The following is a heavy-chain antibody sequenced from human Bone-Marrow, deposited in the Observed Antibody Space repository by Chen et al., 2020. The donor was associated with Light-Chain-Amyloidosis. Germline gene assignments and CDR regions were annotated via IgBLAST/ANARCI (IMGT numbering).Heavy chain of an antibody. CDR1: GGSISSGGYY. V-gene: IGHV4-31*03. D-gene: IGHD3-10*02. CDR3: ARGPNVAFDP. J-gene: IGHJ5*02. Sequence: QVQLQESGPGLVKPSQTLSLSCTVSGGSISSGGYYWSWIRQHPGKGLEWIGFIYHSGSVTSNPSLRSRLTISVDTSRNQFSLKLSSVTAADTAVYYCARGPNVAFDPWGQGTLVTVSS. CDR2: IYHSGSV.